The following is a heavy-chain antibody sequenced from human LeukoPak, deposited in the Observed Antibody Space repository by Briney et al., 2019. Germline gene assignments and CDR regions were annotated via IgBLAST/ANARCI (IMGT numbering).Heavy chain of an antibody. D-gene: IGHD3-22*01. Sequence: SETLSLTCAVYGGSFSGYYWSWIRQPPGKGLEWIGEINHSGSTNYNPSLKSRVTISVDTSKNQFSLKLSSVTAADTAVYYCARDYFYYDSSGYLDAFDIWGQGTMVTVSS. J-gene: IGHJ3*02. CDR3: ARDYFYYDSSGYLDAFDI. CDR1: GGSFSGYY. V-gene: IGHV4-34*01. CDR2: INHSGST.